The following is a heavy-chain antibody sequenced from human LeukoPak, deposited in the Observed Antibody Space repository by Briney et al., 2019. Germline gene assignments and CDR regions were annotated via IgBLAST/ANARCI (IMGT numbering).Heavy chain of an antibody. CDR2: IDTGGSGT. J-gene: IGHJ2*01. CDR3: ARDSTHYCTSSSCYGYWYFDL. CDR1: GFTFSSYW. V-gene: IGHV3-74*01. Sequence: TGGSLRLSCAATGFTFSSYWMHWVRQAPGKGLVWVSRIDTGGSGTIYADSVKGRFTISRDNAKNSLYLQMNSLRAEDTAVYYCARDSTHYCTSSSCYGYWYFDLWGRGTLVTVSS. D-gene: IGHD2-2*01.